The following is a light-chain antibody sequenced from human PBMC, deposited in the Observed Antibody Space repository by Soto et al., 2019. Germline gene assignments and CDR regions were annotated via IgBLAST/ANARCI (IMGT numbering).Light chain of an antibody. CDR1: QSVSSY. V-gene: IGKV3-11*01. J-gene: IGKJ2*01. CDR2: DAS. CDR3: QQRSNWPRT. Sequence: EIVLTQSPATLSLSPGERATLSCRASQSVSSYLAWYQQKPGQAPSLLIYDASNRATGIPARFSGSGSGTDFTLTISSLEPADFAVYYCQQRSNWPRTFGQGTKLEIK.